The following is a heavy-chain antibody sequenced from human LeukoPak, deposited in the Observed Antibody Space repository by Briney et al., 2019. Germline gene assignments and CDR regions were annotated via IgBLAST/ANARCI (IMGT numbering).Heavy chain of an antibody. Sequence: SETLSLTCTVSGGSISSYYWSWIRQPAGKGLEWIGRIYTSGSTNYNPSLKSRVTMSVDTSKNQFSLKLSSVTAADTAVYYCARSVTTVTTLHYFDYWGQGTLVTVSS. CDR2: IYTSGST. V-gene: IGHV4-4*07. D-gene: IGHD4-17*01. CDR3: ARSVTTVTTLHYFDY. CDR1: GGSISSYY. J-gene: IGHJ4*02.